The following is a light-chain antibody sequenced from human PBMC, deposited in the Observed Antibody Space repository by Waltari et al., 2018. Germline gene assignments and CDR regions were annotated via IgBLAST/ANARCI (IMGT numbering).Light chain of an antibody. CDR1: ESLLHRNGYTY. CDR2: LGF. CDR3: MQSLETPRT. Sequence: DIVLTQSPLSLPVTPGEPASISCRSSESLLHRNGYTYLYWYLQKPGQSPQLLIYLGFDRAYGVPDRFSGGGSGTDFTLNISRVEAEDVGVYYCMQSLETPRTFGQGTKVEIK. V-gene: IGKV2-28*01. J-gene: IGKJ1*01.